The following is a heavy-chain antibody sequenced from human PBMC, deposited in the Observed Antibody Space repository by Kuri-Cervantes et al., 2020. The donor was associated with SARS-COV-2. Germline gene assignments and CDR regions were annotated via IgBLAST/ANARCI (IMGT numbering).Heavy chain of an antibody. V-gene: IGHV4-61*02. CDR1: GGSISSGSYY. CDR2: IDTSGST. J-gene: IGHJ4*02. Sequence: SCTVSGGSISSGSYYWSWIRQPAGKGLEWIGRIDTSGSTNYNPSLKSRVTISVDTSKNQFSLKLSSVTAADTAVYYCARAAEYYFDYWGQGTLVTVSS. CDR3: ARAAEYYFDY.